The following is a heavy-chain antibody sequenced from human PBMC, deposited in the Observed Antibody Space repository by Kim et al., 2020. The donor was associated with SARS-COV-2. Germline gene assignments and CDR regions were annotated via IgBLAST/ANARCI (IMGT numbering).Heavy chain of an antibody. Sequence: SETLSLTCAVYGGSFSGYYWSWIRQPPGKGLEWIGEINHSGSTNYNPSLKSRVTISVDTSKNQFSLKLSSVTAAETAVYYCARGLYGSGSLRGNWFDPWGQGTLVTVSS. CDR3: ARGLYGSGSLRGNWFDP. J-gene: IGHJ5*02. CDR2: INHSGST. CDR1: GGSFSGYY. V-gene: IGHV4-34*01. D-gene: IGHD3-10*01.